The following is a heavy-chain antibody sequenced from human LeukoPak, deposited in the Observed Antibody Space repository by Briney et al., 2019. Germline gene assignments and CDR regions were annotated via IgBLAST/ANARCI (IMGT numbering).Heavy chain of an antibody. CDR2: ISWNSGSI. D-gene: IGHD3-22*01. CDR3: AKDHMYYYDSSGFLQH. V-gene: IGHV3-9*01. CDR1: GFTFDDYA. Sequence: PGGSLRLSCAASGFTFDDYAMHWVRQAPGKGLEWVSGISWNSGSIGYADSVKGRFTISRDNAKNSLYLQMNSLRAEDTALYYCAKDHMYYYDSSGFLQHWGQGTLVTVSS. J-gene: IGHJ1*01.